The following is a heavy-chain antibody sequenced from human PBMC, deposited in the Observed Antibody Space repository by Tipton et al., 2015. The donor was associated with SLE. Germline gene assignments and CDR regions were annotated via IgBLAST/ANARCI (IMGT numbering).Heavy chain of an antibody. Sequence: TLSLTCSVSGGSISSHHWIWIRQPPGKGLEWIGYISYGGGTNYNPSLKSRVTISVDTAKNQFSLKLTPVTAADTAVYYCARGPGSQSGEAFDIWGQGTMVTVSS. J-gene: IGHJ3*02. D-gene: IGHD1-26*01. CDR3: ARGPGSQSGEAFDI. CDR1: GGSISSHH. V-gene: IGHV4-59*08. CDR2: ISYGGGT.